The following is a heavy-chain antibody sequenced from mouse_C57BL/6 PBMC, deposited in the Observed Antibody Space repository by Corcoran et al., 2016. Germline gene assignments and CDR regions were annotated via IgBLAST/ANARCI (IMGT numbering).Heavy chain of an antibody. CDR3: ARGDYYGSIPYFDV. J-gene: IGHJ1*03. CDR2: INTYSGVP. V-gene: IGHV9-3*01. D-gene: IGHD1-1*01. Sequence: QIQLVQSGPELKKPGETVKISCKASGYTFTTYGMSWVKQAPGKGLKWMGWINTYSGVPTYADDFKGRFAFSLETSASTAYLQINNLKNEDTATYFCARGDYYGSIPYFDVWGTGTTVTVSS. CDR1: GYTFTTYG.